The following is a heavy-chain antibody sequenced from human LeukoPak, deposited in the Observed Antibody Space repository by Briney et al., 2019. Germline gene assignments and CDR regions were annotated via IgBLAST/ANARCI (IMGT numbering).Heavy chain of an antibody. V-gene: IGHV4-59*01. J-gene: IGHJ3*02. CDR1: GGSISSYY. Sequence: SETLSLTCTVSGGSISSYYWSWIRQPPGKGLEWIGYIYYSGSTNYNPSLKSRVTISVDTSKNQFSPKLSSVTAADTAVYYCARGWTASYSGSYYGAFDIWGQGTMVTVSS. CDR2: IYYSGST. CDR3: ARGWTASYSGSYYGAFDI. D-gene: IGHD1-26*01.